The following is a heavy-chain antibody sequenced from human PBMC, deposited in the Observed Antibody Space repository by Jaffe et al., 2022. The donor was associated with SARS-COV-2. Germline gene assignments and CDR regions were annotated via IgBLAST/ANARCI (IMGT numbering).Heavy chain of an antibody. Sequence: EVQLLESGGGLVQPGGSLRLSCAVSGFTFSAYAVTWVRQVPGKGLEWVSTISASGVSTDYAEYADSVKGRFTISRDNSKNTLYLQINSLRAEDTAVYYCARAITTHSFAMDVWGQGTTVTVSS. J-gene: IGHJ6*02. V-gene: IGHV3-23*01. CDR2: ISASGVST. D-gene: IGHD1-20*01. CDR3: ARAITTHSFAMDV. CDR1: GFTFSAYA.